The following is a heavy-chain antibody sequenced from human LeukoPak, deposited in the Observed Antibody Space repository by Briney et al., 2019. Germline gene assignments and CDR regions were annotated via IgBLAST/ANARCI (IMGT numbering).Heavy chain of an antibody. CDR2: ISYDGSNK. Sequence: GGSLRLSCAASGFTFSSYAMHWVRQAPGKGLEWVAVISYDGSNKYYTDSVKGRFTISRDNSKNTLYLQMNSLRAEDTAVYYCAKARAVTMVRGVIPVDYWGQGTLVTVSS. V-gene: IGHV3-30*04. CDR3: AKARAVTMVRGVIPVDY. J-gene: IGHJ4*02. CDR1: GFTFSSYA. D-gene: IGHD3-10*01.